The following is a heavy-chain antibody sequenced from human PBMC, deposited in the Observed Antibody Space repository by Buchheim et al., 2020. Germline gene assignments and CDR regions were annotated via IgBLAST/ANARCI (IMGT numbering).Heavy chain of an antibody. CDR3: ARDFGGLRIGDYYGMDV. D-gene: IGHD3-3*01. J-gene: IGHJ6*02. CDR2: ISSSSSTI. V-gene: IGHV3-48*01. CDR1: GFTFSSYS. Sequence: EVQLVESAGGLVQPGGSLRLSCAASGFTFSSYSMNWVRQAPGKGLEWVSYISSSSSTIYYADSVKGRFTISRDNAKNSLYLQKNSLRAEDTAVYYCARDFGGLRIGDYYGMDVWGQGTT.